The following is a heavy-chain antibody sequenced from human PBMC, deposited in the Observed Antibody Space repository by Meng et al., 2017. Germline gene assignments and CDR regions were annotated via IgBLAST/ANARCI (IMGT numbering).Heavy chain of an antibody. D-gene: IGHD3-10*01. CDR2: IYWDDDK. V-gene: IGHV2-5*02. Sequence: PLNAFGPPLVKPTQTLTLTCSFSWFSLSTGGVGVGWIRQLPGKALEWLALIYWDDDKRYSPSLKSRLTITKDTSKNQVVLTMTNMDPVDTATYYCAHSYGSNFDYWGQGTLVTVSS. CDR3: AHSYGSNFDY. J-gene: IGHJ4*02. CDR1: WFSLSTGGVG.